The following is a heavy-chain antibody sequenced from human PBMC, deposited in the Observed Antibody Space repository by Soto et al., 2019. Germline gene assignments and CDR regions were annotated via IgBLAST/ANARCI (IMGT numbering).Heavy chain of an antibody. J-gene: IGHJ4*02. CDR2: LSSDDYT. V-gene: IGHV3-66*01. CDR1: GFSVGRLF. CDR3: ARDIFGGSYYFWL. Sequence: DVRLVESGGGLVQPGGSLRLSCTASGFSVGRLFMTWVRQAPGKGLEWVSVLSSDDYTYYADSVKGRFTISRDISKNTLFLEMNSLRAEDTAVYHCARDIFGGSYYFWLGGQGTLVTVSS. D-gene: IGHD3-3*01.